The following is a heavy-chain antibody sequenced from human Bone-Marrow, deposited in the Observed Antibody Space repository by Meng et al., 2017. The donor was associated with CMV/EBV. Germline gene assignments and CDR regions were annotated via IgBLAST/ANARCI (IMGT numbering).Heavy chain of an antibody. CDR3: ARGGGSSGDDAFDI. D-gene: IGHD1-26*01. CDR2: IYYSGRT. V-gene: IGHV4-61*01. CDR1: GGSVSSGSYY. J-gene: IGHJ3*02. Sequence: SETLSLTCTVSGGSVSSGSYYWSWIRQPPGKGLEWIGYIYYSGRTKYNPSLKSRVTISVDTSKNQFSVKLSSVSAADTAVYYCARGGGSSGDDAFDIWGQGTMVTVSS.